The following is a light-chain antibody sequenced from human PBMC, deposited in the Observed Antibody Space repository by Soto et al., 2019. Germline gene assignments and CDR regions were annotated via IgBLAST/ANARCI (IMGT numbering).Light chain of an antibody. CDR2: VNRDGSH. V-gene: IGLV4-69*01. CDR3: QTWGTGIAV. J-gene: IGLJ7*01. Sequence: ELTQSPSASASLGASVKLTCTLSSGHSSYAIAWHQQQPEKGPRYLMKVNRDGSHNKGDGIPDRFSGSSSGAERYLTISSLQSEDEADYYCQTWGTGIAVFGGGTQLTVL. CDR1: SGHSSYA.